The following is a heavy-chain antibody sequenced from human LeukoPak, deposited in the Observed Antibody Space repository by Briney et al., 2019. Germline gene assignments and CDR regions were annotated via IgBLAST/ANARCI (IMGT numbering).Heavy chain of an antibody. CDR1: GGSISSSSYY. V-gene: IGHV4-39*01. CDR3: ARLRFGYDFWSGYYPDYYYYGMDV. Sequence: ASETLSLTCTVSGGSISSSSYYWGWIRQPPGKGLEWIGSIYYSGSTYYNPSLKSRVTISVDTSKNQFSLELSSVTAADTAVYYCARLRFGYDFWSGYYPDYYYYGMDVWGQGTTVTVSS. CDR2: IYYSGST. D-gene: IGHD3-3*01. J-gene: IGHJ6*02.